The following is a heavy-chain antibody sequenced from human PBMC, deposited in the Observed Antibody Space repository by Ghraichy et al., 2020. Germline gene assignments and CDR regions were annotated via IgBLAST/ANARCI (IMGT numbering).Heavy chain of an antibody. D-gene: IGHD3-22*01. V-gene: IGHV4-34*01. CDR2: INHSGST. J-gene: IGHJ4*02. CDR3: ARTDYSDSSGYSDY. CDR1: GGSFSGYY. Sequence: GSLRLSCALYGGSFSGYYWSWIRQPPGKGLEWIGEINHSGSTNYNPSLKSRVTISIDTSKNQFSLKLSSVTAADTAVYYCARTDYSDSSGYSDYWGQGTLVTVSS.